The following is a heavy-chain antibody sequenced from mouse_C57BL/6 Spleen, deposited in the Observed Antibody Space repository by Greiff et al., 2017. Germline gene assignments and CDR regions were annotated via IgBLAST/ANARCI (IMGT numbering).Heavy chain of an antibody. CDR3: ARDYGSAY. J-gene: IGHJ2*01. CDR1: GYTFTSYW. V-gene: IGHV1-61*01. Sequence: QVQLKESGAELVRPGSSVKLSCKASGYTFTSYWMDWVKQRPGQGLEWIGNIYPSDSETHYNQKFKDKATLTVDKSSSTAYMQLSSLTSEDSAVYYCARDYGSAYWGQGTTLTVSS. CDR2: IYPSDSET. D-gene: IGHD1-1*01.